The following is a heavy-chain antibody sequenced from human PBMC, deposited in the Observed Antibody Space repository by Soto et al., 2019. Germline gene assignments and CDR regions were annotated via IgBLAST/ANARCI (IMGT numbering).Heavy chain of an antibody. CDR1: GGSISSGDYY. CDR2: IYYSGST. J-gene: IGHJ4*02. CDR3: ASNSYGYTFYDD. V-gene: IGHV4-30-4*01. Sequence: PSETLSLTCTVSGGSISSGDYYWSWIRQPPGKGLEWIGYIYYSGSTYYNPSLKSRVTISVDTSKNQFSLKLSSVTAADTAVYYLASNSYGYTFYDDWGQGTLVTVSS. D-gene: IGHD5-18*01.